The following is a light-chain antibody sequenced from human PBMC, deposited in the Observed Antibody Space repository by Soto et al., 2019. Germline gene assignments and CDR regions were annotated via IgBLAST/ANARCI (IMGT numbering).Light chain of an antibody. CDR2: AAF. V-gene: IGKV1-9*01. J-gene: IGKJ5*01. CDR1: QGISSY. CDR3: QQFNTYPIT. Sequence: DIQLTQSPSFLSASVGDRVTITCRASQGISSYLAWYQQKPGKAPNLLIYAAFTLQSGVPSRLSGSGSETEFTLTISSLQPEDFATYYCQQFNTYPITFGQGTRLEIK.